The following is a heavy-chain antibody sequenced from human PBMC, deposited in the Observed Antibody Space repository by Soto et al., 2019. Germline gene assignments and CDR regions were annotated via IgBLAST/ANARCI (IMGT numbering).Heavy chain of an antibody. CDR3: ARDKLYCSSTSCYSNWFDP. CDR1: GGTFSSYA. V-gene: IGHV1-69*13. CDR2: IIPIFGTA. D-gene: IGHD2-2*01. Sequence: SVKVSCKASGGTFSSYAISWVRQAPGQGLEWMGGIIPIFGTANYAQKFQGRVTITADESTSTAYMELSSLRSEDTAVYYCARDKLYCSSTSCYSNWFDPWGQGTLVTVSS. J-gene: IGHJ5*02.